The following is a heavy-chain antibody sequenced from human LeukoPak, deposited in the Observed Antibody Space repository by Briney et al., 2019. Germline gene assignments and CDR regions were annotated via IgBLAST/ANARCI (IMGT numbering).Heavy chain of an antibody. CDR1: GFTFSSYG. D-gene: IGHD2-2*01. J-gene: IGHJ3*02. CDR2: ISYDGSNK. V-gene: IGHV3-30*18. Sequence: PGGSLRLSCAASGFTFSSYGMHWVRQAPGKGLEWVAVISYDGSNKYYADSVKGRFTISRDNSKNTLYLQMNSLRAEDTAVYYCAKSRGIVVVPAARIAAFDIWGQGTMVTVSS. CDR3: AKSRGIVVVPAARIAAFDI.